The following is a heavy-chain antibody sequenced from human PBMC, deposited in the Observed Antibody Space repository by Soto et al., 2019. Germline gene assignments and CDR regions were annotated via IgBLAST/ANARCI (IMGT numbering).Heavy chain of an antibody. CDR1: GGSISSRGYY. V-gene: IGHV4-39*01. J-gene: IGHJ5*02. CDR3: ATSNWFDP. Sequence: QLQLQESGPGLVKPSETLSLTCTVSGGSISSRGYYWGWIRQPPGKGLEWIGTIYYSGSTYYNPPXKSRVPLSGDTSKNQFSLKLSSVTAADTAVYYCATSNWFDPWGQGTLVTVSS. CDR2: IYYSGST.